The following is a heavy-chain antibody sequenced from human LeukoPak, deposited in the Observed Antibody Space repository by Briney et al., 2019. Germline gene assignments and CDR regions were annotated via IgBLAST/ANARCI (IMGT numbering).Heavy chain of an antibody. CDR1: GFTFTSYE. J-gene: IGHJ4*02. V-gene: IGHV3-48*03. Sequence: GGSLRLSCAASGFTFTSYEMNWVRQAPGKGLEWVSYISRSGSTIYYADSVRGRFTISRDNTKNSLYLQMNSLRADDTAVYYCARVKVGVVVPAALTFDYWGQGTLVTVSS. D-gene: IGHD2-2*01. CDR3: ARVKVGVVVPAALTFDY. CDR2: ISRSGSTI.